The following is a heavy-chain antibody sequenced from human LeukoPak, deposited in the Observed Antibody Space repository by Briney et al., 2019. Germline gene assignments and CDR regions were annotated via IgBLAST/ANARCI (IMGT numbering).Heavy chain of an antibody. D-gene: IGHD3-3*01. J-gene: IGHJ4*02. Sequence: KPSETLSLTCAVYGGSFSGYYWSWIRQPPGKGLEWIGEINHSGSTNYNPSLKSRVTISVDTSKNQFSLKLSSVTAADTAVYYCARGAVTIFGVVFLDYWGQGTLVTVSS. CDR1: GGSFSGYY. V-gene: IGHV4-34*01. CDR2: INHSGST. CDR3: ARGAVTIFGVVFLDY.